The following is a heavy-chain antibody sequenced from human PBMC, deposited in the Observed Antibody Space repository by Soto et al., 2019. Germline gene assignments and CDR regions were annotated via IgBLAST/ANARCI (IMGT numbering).Heavy chain of an antibody. Sequence: PGESLKISCNASGYSFGSYWIGWVRQMPGKGLEWMGVIFPDDSKVTYSPSFEGQVTISADKSITTAYLQWSRLKASDTAKYYCYKTNSRGYWMLWFDPWGPGTLVTVSS. D-gene: IGHD3-22*01. CDR2: IFPDDSKV. CDR3: YKTNSRGYWMLWFDP. CDR1: GYSFGSYW. V-gene: IGHV5-51*01. J-gene: IGHJ5*02.